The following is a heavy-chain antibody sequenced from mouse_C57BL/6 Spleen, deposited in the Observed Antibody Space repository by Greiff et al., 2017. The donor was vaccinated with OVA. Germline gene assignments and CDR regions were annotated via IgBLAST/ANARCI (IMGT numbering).Heavy chain of an antibody. Sequence: EVKLVESGAELVRPGASVKLSCTASGFNITDYYMHWVKQRPEQGLEWIGRIDPADGDTEYAPKFQGKATMTADTSSNTAYLQLSSLTSEDTAVYYCTTGYYYYYAMDDWGQGTSVTVSS. CDR2: IDPADGDT. CDR3: TTGYYYYYAMDD. D-gene: IGHD2-3*01. CDR1: GFNITDYY. J-gene: IGHJ4*01. V-gene: IGHV14-1*01.